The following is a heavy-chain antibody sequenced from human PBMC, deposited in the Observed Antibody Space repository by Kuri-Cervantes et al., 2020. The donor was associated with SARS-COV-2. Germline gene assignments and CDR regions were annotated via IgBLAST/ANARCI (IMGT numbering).Heavy chain of an antibody. Sequence: SQTLSLTCAVYGGSFSGYYWSWIRQPPGKGLGWIGEINHSGSTNYNPSLKSRVTISVDTSKNQFSLKLSSVTAADTALYYCARGDVVVVDATSDYYGMDVWGQGTTVTVSS. J-gene: IGHJ6*02. CDR3: ARGDVVVVDATSDYYGMDV. CDR2: INHSGST. D-gene: IGHD2-15*01. CDR1: GGSFSGYY. V-gene: IGHV4-34*01.